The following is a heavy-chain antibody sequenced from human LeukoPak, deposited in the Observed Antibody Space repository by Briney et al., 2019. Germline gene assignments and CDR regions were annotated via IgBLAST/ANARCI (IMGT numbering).Heavy chain of an antibody. J-gene: IGHJ4*02. CDR2: IYHSGST. CDR1: GYSISSGYY. D-gene: IGHD3-16*02. V-gene: IGHV4-38-2*01. Sequence: SETLSLTCAVSGYSISSGYYWGWIRQPPGKGLEWIGSIYHSGSTYYNPSLKSRVTISVDTSKNQFSLKLSSVTAADTALYYSARHGRGAIDHFDYWGQGTLVTVSS. CDR3: ARHGRGAIDHFDY.